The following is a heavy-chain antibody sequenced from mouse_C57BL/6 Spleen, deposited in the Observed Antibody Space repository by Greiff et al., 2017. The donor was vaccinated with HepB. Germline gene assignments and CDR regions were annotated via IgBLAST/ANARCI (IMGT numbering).Heavy chain of an antibody. V-gene: IGHV1-42*01. CDR2: INPSTGGT. Sequence: VQLKESGPELVKPGASVKISCKASGYSFTGYYMNWVKQSPEKSLEWIGEINPSTGGTTYNQKFKAKATLTVDKSSSTAYMQLKSLTSEDSAVYYCAPITTVVDYYAMDDWGQGTSVTVAS. D-gene: IGHD1-1*01. CDR3: APITTVVDYYAMDD. CDR1: GYSFTGYY. J-gene: IGHJ4*01.